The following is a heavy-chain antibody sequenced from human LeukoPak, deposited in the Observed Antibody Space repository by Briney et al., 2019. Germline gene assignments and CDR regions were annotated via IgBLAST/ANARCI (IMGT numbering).Heavy chain of an antibody. CDR3: ARRHYDSSGYWALLDY. CDR1: GYTFTSYA. Sequence: ASVKVSCKASGYTFTSYAMHWVRQAPGQRLEWMGWINAGNGNTKYSQKFQGRVTITRDTSASTAYMELSSLRSEDTAVYYCARRHYDSSGYWALLDYWGQGPLVTVSS. D-gene: IGHD3-22*01. V-gene: IGHV1-3*01. J-gene: IGHJ4*02. CDR2: INAGNGNT.